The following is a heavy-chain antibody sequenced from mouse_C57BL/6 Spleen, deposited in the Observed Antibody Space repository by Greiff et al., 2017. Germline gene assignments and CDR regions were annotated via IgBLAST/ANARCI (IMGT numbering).Heavy chain of an antibody. CDR2: ISGGGGNT. V-gene: IGHV5-9*01. D-gene: IGHD3-2*02. Sequence: EVQVVESGGGLVKPGGSLKLSCAASGFTFSSYTMSWVRQTPEKRLEWVATISGGGGNTYYPDSVKGRFTISRDNAKNTLYLQMSSLRSEDTALYYCARQTAQAYFDYWGQGTTLTVSS. J-gene: IGHJ2*01. CDR3: ARQTAQAYFDY. CDR1: GFTFSSYT.